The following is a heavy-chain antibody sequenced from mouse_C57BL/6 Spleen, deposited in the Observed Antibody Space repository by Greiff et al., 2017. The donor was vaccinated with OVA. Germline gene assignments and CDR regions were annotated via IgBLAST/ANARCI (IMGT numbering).Heavy chain of an antibody. V-gene: IGHV2-9*01. CDR3: AKHYYYGSSYEENYAMDY. CDR2: IWGGGST. CDR1: GFSLTSYG. J-gene: IGHJ4*01. Sequence: VKLMESGPGLVAPSQSLSITCTVSGFSLTSYGVDWVRQPPGKGLEWLGVIWGGGSTTYNSALMSRLSISKDNSKSQVFLKMNSLQTDDTAMYYCAKHYYYGSSYEENYAMDYWGQGTSVTVSS. D-gene: IGHD1-1*01.